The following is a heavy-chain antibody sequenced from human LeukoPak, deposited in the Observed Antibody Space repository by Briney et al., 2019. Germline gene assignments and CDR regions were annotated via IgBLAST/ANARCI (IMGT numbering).Heavy chain of an antibody. D-gene: IGHD4-17*01. Sequence: GGCLRLSSAASGFIFRNYWMHWVRQAPGKGLVWVARINPNGITTTYTDSVKGRFTISRDNAKNTLYLQMNSLRAEDTAVYYCARDFAGDRDYWGQGTLVTVSS. V-gene: IGHV3-74*01. CDR3: ARDFAGDRDY. CDR2: INPNGITT. J-gene: IGHJ4*02. CDR1: GFIFRNYW.